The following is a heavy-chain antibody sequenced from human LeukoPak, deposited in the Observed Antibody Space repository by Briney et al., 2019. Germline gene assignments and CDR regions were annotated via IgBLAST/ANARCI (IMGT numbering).Heavy chain of an antibody. V-gene: IGHV4-39*01. D-gene: IGHD6-13*01. Sequence: MSSETLSLTCTVSGGSISSSSYDWGWLRQPPGKGLEWIESMYYSGSTYYKRSGKSQFTITVDTSNTHFSLKLSSVTAADTAVYYCARHLGYSSSWYPAVVAFDIWGQGTMVTVSS. CDR3: ARHLGYSSSWYPAVVAFDI. CDR1: GGSISSSSYD. J-gene: IGHJ3*02. CDR2: MYYSGST.